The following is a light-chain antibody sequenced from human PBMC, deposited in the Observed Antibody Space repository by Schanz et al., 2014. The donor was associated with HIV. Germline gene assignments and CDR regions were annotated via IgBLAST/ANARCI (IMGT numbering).Light chain of an antibody. V-gene: IGLV2-14*03. CDR1: SSDIGGYNY. J-gene: IGLJ2*01. Sequence: QSALTQPASVSGSPGQSITISCTGTSSDIGGYNYVSWYQQHPGKAPKLILYDVDNRPAGVSNRFSGSKSGNTASLTISGLRAEDEASYYCGSYTGSSSVILGGGTKLTVL. CDR3: GSYTGSSSVI. CDR2: DVD.